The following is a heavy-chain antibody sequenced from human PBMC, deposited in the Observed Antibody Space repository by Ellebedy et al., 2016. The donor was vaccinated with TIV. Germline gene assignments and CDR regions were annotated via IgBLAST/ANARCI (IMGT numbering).Heavy chain of an antibody. CDR3: AKNRGSEYHQYYFDS. V-gene: IGHV3-23*01. CDR2: ISGFEQST. Sequence: GESLKISCAASGFTFSSYAMSWVRQAPGKGLEWVSGISGFEQSTHYADSVEGRFAISRDNSKNTLYLQMNSLRVEDTAVYYCAKNRGSEYHQYYFDSWGQGTLVTVSS. D-gene: IGHD3-16*01. CDR1: GFTFSSYA. J-gene: IGHJ4*02.